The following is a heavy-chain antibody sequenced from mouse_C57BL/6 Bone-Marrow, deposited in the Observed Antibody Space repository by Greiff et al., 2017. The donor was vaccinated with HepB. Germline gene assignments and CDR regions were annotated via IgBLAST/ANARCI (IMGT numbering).Heavy chain of an antibody. J-gene: IGHJ4*01. D-gene: IGHD1-1*01. CDR3: ARHYGSPYAMDY. CDR1: GFTFSSYG. V-gene: IGHV5-6*01. CDR2: ISSGGSYT. Sequence: EVQGVESGGDLVKPGGSLKLSCAASGFTFSSYGMSWVRQTPDKRLEWVATISSGGSYTYYPDSVKGRFTISRDNAKNTLYLQMSSLKSEDTAMYYCARHYGSPYAMDYWGQGTSVTVSS.